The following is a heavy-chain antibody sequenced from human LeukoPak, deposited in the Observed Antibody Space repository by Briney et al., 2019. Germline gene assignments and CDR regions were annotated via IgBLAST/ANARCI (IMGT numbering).Heavy chain of an antibody. CDR2: ISYNGGSI. J-gene: IGHJ4*02. CDR1: GFTFSAFS. V-gene: IGHV3-64*01. D-gene: IGHD5-12*01. CDR3: ARRALHAGGYRGYHFDY. Sequence: GGSLRLSCATAGFTFSAFSMYWVRQAPGKGLECVAGISYNGGSIEYSNSVKGRFTISRDESKNTLSLQMGSLRADDMAVYYCARRALHAGGYRGYHFDYWGQGTLVTVSS.